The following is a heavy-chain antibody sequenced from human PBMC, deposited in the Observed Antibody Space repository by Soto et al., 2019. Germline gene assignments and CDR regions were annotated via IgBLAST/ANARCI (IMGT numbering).Heavy chain of an antibody. Sequence: SETLSLTCPVSGGSISDSYWSWIRQPPGKGLEWIGYVYHTGTTYYNPSLKSRVTISVDTSKNHFSLNLKSVTAADTAVFYCARDRGPLETIYGGYYQYAMDVWGQGTTVTVSS. D-gene: IGHD3-10*01. CDR1: GGSISDSY. J-gene: IGHJ6*02. CDR3: ARDRGPLETIYGGYYQYAMDV. V-gene: IGHV4-59*01. CDR2: VYHTGTT.